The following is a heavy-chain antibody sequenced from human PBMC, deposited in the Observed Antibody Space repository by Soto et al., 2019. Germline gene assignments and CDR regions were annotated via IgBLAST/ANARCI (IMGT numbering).Heavy chain of an antibody. CDR2: IWYDGSNK. Sequence: QVQLVESGGGVVQPGRSLRLSCAASGFTFSSYGMHWVRQAPGKGLEWVAVIWYDGSNKYYADSVKGRFTISRDNSKTTMYLQMNSLRAEDTAVYYCARARNSSSWYQPDYYYYMDVWGKGTTVTVSS. D-gene: IGHD6-13*01. CDR3: ARARNSSSWYQPDYYYYMDV. J-gene: IGHJ6*03. CDR1: GFTFSSYG. V-gene: IGHV3-33*01.